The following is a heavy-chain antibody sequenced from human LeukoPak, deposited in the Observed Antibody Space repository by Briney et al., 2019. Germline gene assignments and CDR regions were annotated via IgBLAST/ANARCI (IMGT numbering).Heavy chain of an antibody. J-gene: IGHJ6*03. CDR1: GYTFTSYG. D-gene: IGHD6-13*01. CDR2: ISAYNGNT. CDR3: ASPPVPQAAAITPGYFYYYMDA. V-gene: IGHV1-18*01. Sequence: ASVKVSCKASGYTFTSYGISWVRQAPGQGLEWMGWISAYNGNTNYAQKLQGRVTMTTDTSTSTAYMELSSLRSEDTAVYYCASPPVPQAAAITPGYFYYYMDAWGKGTTVTVSS.